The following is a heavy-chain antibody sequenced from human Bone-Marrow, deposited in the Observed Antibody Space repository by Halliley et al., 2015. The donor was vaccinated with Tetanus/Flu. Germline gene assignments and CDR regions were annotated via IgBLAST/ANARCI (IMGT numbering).Heavy chain of an antibody. CDR2: YSGST. D-gene: IGHD3-22*01. V-gene: IGHV4-59*09. Sequence: YSGSTSYKPSLKSRVIISVDTSKNQISLKLNSVTAADTAVYHCARGPYYYDSSAYYPGPSYFDYWGQGTLVTVSS. J-gene: IGHJ4*02. CDR3: ARGPYYYDSSAYYPGPSYFDY.